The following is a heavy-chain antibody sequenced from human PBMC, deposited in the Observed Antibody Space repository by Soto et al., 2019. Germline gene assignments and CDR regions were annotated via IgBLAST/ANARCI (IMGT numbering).Heavy chain of an antibody. CDR1: GYTFTSYA. V-gene: IGHV1-3*01. Sequence: ASVKVSCKASGYTFTSYAMHWVRQAPGQRLEWMGWINAGNGNTKYSQKFKGRVTITRDTSASTAYMELSSPRSEDTAVYYCARDPERYDFWSGYYKARYYGMDVWGQGTTVTVSS. CDR3: ARDPERYDFWSGYYKARYYGMDV. D-gene: IGHD3-3*01. J-gene: IGHJ6*02. CDR2: INAGNGNT.